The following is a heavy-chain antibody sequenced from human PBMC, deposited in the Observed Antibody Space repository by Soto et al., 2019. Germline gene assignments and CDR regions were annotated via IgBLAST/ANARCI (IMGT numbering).Heavy chain of an antibody. J-gene: IGHJ3*01. CDR3: TRVKAVDGYPFDF. V-gene: IGHV6-1*01. CDR1: GDIVSSNSAS. CDR2: TYYRSKWFS. D-gene: IGHD6-19*01. Sequence: SQTLSLTCVISGDIVSSNSASWNWIRQSPSRGLEWLGRTYYRSKWFSDYAVSVNSRITITPDTSKNQFSLQLSSVTPEDTAMYYCTRVKAVDGYPFDFWGQGTMVTVS.